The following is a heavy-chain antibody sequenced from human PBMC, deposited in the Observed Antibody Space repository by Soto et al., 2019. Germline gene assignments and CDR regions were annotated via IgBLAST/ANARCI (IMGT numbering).Heavy chain of an antibody. CDR2: ISYDGSNK. D-gene: IGHD3-22*01. V-gene: IGHV3-30-3*01. CDR1: GFTFSSYA. Sequence: GGSLRLSCAASGFTFSSYAMRWVRQAPGKGLEWVAVISYDGSNKYYADSVKGRFTISRDNSKNTLYLQMNSLRAEDTAVYYCARDRFFHYYYDSSGYHWFDPWGQGTLVTVSS. J-gene: IGHJ5*02. CDR3: ARDRFFHYYYDSSGYHWFDP.